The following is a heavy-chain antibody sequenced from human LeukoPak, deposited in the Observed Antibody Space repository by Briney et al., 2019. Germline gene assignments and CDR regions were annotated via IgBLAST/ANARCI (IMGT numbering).Heavy chain of an antibody. D-gene: IGHD3-16*01. CDR3: AKFGGGYWIRFDY. J-gene: IGHJ4*02. Sequence: GGSLRLSCAAYGFTFSSYAMSWVRQAPGKGLEWVSAISGSGGSTYYADSVKGRFTISRDNSKNTLYLQMNSLRAEDTAVYYCAKFGGGYWIRFDYWGQGTLVTVSS. V-gene: IGHV3-23*01. CDR2: ISGSGGST. CDR1: GFTFSSYA.